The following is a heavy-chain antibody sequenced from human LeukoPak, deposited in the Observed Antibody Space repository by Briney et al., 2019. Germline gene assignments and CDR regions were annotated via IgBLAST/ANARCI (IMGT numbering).Heavy chain of an antibody. CDR1: GFTFSSYW. V-gene: IGHV3-74*01. D-gene: IGHD3-22*01. CDR2: INSDGSST. Sequence: GGSLRLSCAASGFTFSSYWMHWFRQAPGKGLVWVSRINSDGSSTSYADSVKGRFTISRDNAKNTLYLQMNSLRAEDTAVYYCARISDYYDSSGYRLEYFQHWGQGTLVTVSS. CDR3: ARISDYYDSSGYRLEYFQH. J-gene: IGHJ1*01.